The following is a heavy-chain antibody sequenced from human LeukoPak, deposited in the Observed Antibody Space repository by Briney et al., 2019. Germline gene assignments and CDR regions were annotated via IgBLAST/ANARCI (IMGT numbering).Heavy chain of an antibody. CDR3: ARGGGYYYDSSGYHHDY. Sequence: ASVKVSCKASGYTFTSYAMNWVRQAPGQGLEWMGWINTNTGNPTYAQGFTGRFVFSLDTSVSTAYLQISSLKAEDTAVYYCARGGGYYYDSSGYHHDYWGQGTLVTVPS. CDR2: INTNTGNP. CDR1: GYTFTSYA. J-gene: IGHJ4*02. D-gene: IGHD3-22*01. V-gene: IGHV7-4-1*02.